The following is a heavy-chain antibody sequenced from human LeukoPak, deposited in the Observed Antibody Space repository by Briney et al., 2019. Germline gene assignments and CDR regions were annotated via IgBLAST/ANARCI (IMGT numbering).Heavy chain of an antibody. CDR2: VIPIFGTT. J-gene: IGHJ5*02. CDR3: AGDKKHRTYYDFWSGYYGFDG. V-gene: IGHV1-69*05. D-gene: IGHD3-3*01. Sequence: SVKVSCKASGGTFSSCAISWVRHGPAQGLEWEWVVIPIFGTTNYAQKFQGRVTITTDESTSKAYMELLSMRTAATDVYYCAGDKKHRTYYDFWSGYYGFDGWGQGTLVTVHS. CDR1: GGTFSSCA.